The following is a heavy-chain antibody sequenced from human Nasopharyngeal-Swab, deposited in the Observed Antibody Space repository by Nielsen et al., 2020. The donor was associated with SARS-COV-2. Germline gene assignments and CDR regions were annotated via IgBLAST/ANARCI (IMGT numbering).Heavy chain of an antibody. Sequence: GGSLRLSCAASGFTFSDSAIHWVRQASGKGLEWVGRIRSKGNNYATAYAASAKCRFTIFRDDPTNTAFLQMNSLKTEDTAVYYCTRCGGGCYSGRDYWGQGTLVTVSS. J-gene: IGHJ4*02. CDR2: IRSKGNNYAT. V-gene: IGHV3-73*01. CDR3: TRCGGGCYSGRDY. CDR1: GFTFSDSA. D-gene: IGHD2-15*01.